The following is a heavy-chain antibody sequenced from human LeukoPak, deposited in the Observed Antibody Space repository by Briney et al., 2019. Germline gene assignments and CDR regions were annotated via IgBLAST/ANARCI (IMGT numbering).Heavy chain of an antibody. CDR2: ISAYNGNT. Sequence: ASVKVSCKATGGTFSSYAISWVRQAPGQGLEWMGWISAYNGNTNYAQKLQGRVTMTTDTSTSTAYMELRSLRSDDTAVYYCARGLVGATKRTTNWFDPWGQGTLVTVSS. CDR3: ARGLVGATKRTTNWFDP. V-gene: IGHV1-18*01. D-gene: IGHD1-26*01. J-gene: IGHJ5*02. CDR1: GGTFSSYA.